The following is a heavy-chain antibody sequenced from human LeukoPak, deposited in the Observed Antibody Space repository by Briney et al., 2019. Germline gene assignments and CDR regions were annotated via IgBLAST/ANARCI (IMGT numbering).Heavy chain of an antibody. Sequence: PGGSLRLSCAASGFTFDDYAMHWVRQASGKGLEWVSGVSWNSGSIGYADSVKGRFTISRDNAKNSLYLQMNSLRAEDTALYYCAKDRAYSSSHFDYWGQGTLVTVSS. V-gene: IGHV3-9*01. D-gene: IGHD6-13*01. CDR2: VSWNSGSI. J-gene: IGHJ4*02. CDR1: GFTFDDYA. CDR3: AKDRAYSSSHFDY.